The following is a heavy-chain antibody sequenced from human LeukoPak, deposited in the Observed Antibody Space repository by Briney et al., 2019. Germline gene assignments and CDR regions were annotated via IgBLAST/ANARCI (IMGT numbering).Heavy chain of an antibody. D-gene: IGHD3-22*01. V-gene: IGHV3-48*03. CDR3: AREKPYYYDSSGPFDY. CDR2: ISSSGSTI. J-gene: IGHJ4*02. CDR1: GFTFSSYE. Sequence: GGSLRLSCAASGFTFSSYEMNWVRQAPGKGLEWVSYISSSGSTIYYADSVKGRFTISRDNAKNSLYLQMNSLRAEGTAVYYCAREKPYYYDSSGPFDYWGQGTLVTVSS.